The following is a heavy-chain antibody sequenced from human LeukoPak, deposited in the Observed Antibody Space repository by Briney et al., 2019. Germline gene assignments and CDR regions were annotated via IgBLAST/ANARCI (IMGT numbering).Heavy chain of an antibody. CDR2: IDNDGRDT. CDR1: EFTFINYW. V-gene: IGHV3-74*01. CDR3: AKTTGVDY. J-gene: IGHJ4*02. Sequence: GGSLRLSCVASEFTFINYWMHWVRQAPGKGLVWVSRIDNDGRDTIYADSVKGRFTISRDNSKNTLYLQMNSLRAEDTAVYYCAKTTGVDYWGQGTLVTVSS. D-gene: IGHD3-9*01.